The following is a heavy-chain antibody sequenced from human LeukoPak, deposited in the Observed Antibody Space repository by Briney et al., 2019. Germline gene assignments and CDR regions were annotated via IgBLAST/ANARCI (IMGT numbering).Heavy chain of an antibody. CDR2: IIPILGIA. Sequence: GSSVKVSCKASGGTFSSYAISWVRQAPGQGLEWMGRIIPILGIANYAQKFQGRVTITADKSTSTAYMELSSLRSEDTAVYYCAREAYCGGDCQPGYYFDYWGQGTLVTVSS. CDR3: AREAYCGGDCQPGYYFDY. CDR1: GGTFSSYA. D-gene: IGHD2-21*02. V-gene: IGHV1-69*04. J-gene: IGHJ4*02.